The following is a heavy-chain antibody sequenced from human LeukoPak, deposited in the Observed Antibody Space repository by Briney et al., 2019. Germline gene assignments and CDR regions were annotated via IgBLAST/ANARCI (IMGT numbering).Heavy chain of an antibody. CDR2: INHSGST. J-gene: IGHJ5*02. D-gene: IGHD3-9*01. Sequence: PSETLSLTCAVYGGSFSGYYWSWIRQPPGKGLEWIGEINHSGSTNYNPSLKSRVTISVDTSKNQFSLKLSSVTAADTAVYYCARIRGQILTGFRMSWFDPWGQGTLVTVSS. V-gene: IGHV4-34*01. CDR1: GGSFSGYY. CDR3: ARIRGQILTGFRMSWFDP.